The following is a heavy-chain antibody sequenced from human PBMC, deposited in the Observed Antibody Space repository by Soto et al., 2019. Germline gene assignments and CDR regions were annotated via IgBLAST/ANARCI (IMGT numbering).Heavy chain of an antibody. CDR2: ISYDGSNK. CDR3: ARVRLELRRYFDY. CDR1: GLTFSSYA. D-gene: IGHD1-7*01. J-gene: IGHJ4*02. Sequence: QRLSCAASGLTFSSYAMHWVRPAPGKGLEWVAVISYDGSNKYYADSVKGRFTISRDNSKNTLYLQMNSLRAEDTAVYYCARVRLELRRYFDYWGQGTLVTVSS. V-gene: IGHV3-30-3*01.